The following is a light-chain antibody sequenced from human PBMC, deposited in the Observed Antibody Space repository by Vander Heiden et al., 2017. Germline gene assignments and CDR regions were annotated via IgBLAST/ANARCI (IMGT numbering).Light chain of an antibody. Sequence: QSALTQPRSVSGSPGQSVTISCTGTSRAVGDYDSVSWYQQRPGKAPKLMIYDVTKRPSGVPVRFSGSKSGNTASLSISGLQAEDEADYYCSSYAGSYSYVFGSGTKVTVL. CDR2: DVT. CDR3: SSYAGSYSYV. V-gene: IGLV2-11*01. CDR1: SRAVGDYDS. J-gene: IGLJ1*01.